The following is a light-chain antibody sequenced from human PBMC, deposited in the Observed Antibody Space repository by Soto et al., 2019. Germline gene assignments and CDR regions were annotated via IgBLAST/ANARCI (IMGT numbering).Light chain of an antibody. CDR1: QSVSSD. CDR3: QQYYTTPWT. CDR2: GAS. Sequence: EIVMTQSPATLSVSPGERATLSCRASQSVSSDLAWYHQKPGQAPRLLIYGASTRATGIPARFSGSGSGTEFTLTINSLQSEDFAVYYCQQYYTTPWTFGQGTKVEIK. V-gene: IGKV3-15*01. J-gene: IGKJ1*01.